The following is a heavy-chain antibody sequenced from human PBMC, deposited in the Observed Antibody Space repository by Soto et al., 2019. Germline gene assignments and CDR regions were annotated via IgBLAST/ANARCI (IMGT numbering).Heavy chain of an antibody. CDR2: INHSGST. V-gene: IGHV4-34*01. J-gene: IGHJ6*02. CDR3: ARVPYYYGMDV. Sequence: SETLSLTCAVYGGSFSGYYWSWIRQPPGKGLERIGEINHSGSTNYNPPLKSRVTISVDTSKNQFSLKLSSVTAADTAVYYCARVPYYYGMDVWGQGTTVTVSS. CDR1: GGSFSGYY.